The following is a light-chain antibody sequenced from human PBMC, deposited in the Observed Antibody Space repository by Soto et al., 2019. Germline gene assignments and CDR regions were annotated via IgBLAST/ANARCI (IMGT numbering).Light chain of an antibody. Sequence: EIVVTQSPATLSLSPGERATLSCRASQTVSSYLAWYQQKPGQAPRLLIYDASNRATGIPARFSGSGSGTEITLTISSIGPEDFAVYYCQQRTYWTPSLTFGGGTKVAI. CDR3: QQRTYWTPSLT. CDR2: DAS. CDR1: QTVSSY. V-gene: IGKV3-11*01. J-gene: IGKJ4*01.